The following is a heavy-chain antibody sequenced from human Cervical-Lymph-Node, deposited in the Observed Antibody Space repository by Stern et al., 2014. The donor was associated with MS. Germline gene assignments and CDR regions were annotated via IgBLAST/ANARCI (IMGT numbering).Heavy chain of an antibody. CDR2: IWHDGSNE. CDR1: GFTFSSFP. CDR3: ARDPNGYAYGLGD. Sequence: VQLVESGGGVVQPGRSLRLSCAASGFTFSSFPIHWVRHAPGKGLEWVAIIWHDGSNEHYADSVKGRFTVSRDNSNDTVYLQMNSLRAEDTAIYYCARDPNGYAYGLGDWGQGALVTVSS. D-gene: IGHD3-16*01. J-gene: IGHJ4*02. V-gene: IGHV3-33*01.